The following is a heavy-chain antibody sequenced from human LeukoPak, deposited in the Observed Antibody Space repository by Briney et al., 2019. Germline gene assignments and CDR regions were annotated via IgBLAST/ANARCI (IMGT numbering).Heavy chain of an antibody. J-gene: IGHJ4*02. CDR2: IIPIFGTA. V-gene: IGHV1-69*05. CDR3: ARAPPSTGYYYGSGSYAY. D-gene: IGHD3-10*01. CDR1: GGTFSSYA. Sequence: ASVKVSCKASGGTFSSYAISWVRQAPGQGLEWMGGIIPIFGTANYAQKFQGRVTITTDESTSTAYMELSSLRSEDTAVYYCARAPPSTGYYYGSGSYAYWGQGTLVTVSS.